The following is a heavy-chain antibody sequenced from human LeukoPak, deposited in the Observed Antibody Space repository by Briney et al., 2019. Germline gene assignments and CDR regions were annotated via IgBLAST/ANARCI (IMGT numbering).Heavy chain of an antibody. D-gene: IGHD3-16*01. CDR1: GFTFSNYA. V-gene: IGHV3-23*01. CDR3: AKDTGPLMITFGGVVISYFDY. CDR2: IKGNGFDT. Sequence: PGGSLRLSCAVSGFTFSNYAMSWVRQAPGKGLEWVSGIKGNGFDTYYADSVKGRFTVSRDNSKNTLSLQMNSLSAEDTAVYYCAKDTGPLMITFGGVVISYFDYWGQGALVTVSS. J-gene: IGHJ4*02.